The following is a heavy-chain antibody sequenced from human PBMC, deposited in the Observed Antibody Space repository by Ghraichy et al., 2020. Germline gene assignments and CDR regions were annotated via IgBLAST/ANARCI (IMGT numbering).Heavy chain of an antibody. J-gene: IGHJ6*02. CDR2: IGTAGDP. Sequence: GGYLRLSCAASGFTFSSYDMHWVRQATGKGLEWVSAIGTAGDPYYPGSVKGRFTISRENAKNSLYLQMNSLRAGDTAVYYCARDRRIAAAGDYYYYGMDVWGQGTTVTVSS. CDR3: ARDRRIAAAGDYYYYGMDV. D-gene: IGHD6-13*01. CDR1: GFTFSSYD. V-gene: IGHV3-13*05.